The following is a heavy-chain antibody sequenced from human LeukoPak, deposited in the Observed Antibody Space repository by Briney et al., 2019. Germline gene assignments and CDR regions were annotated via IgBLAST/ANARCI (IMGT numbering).Heavy chain of an antibody. Sequence: SETLSLTCTVSGGSISSYYWSWIRQPAGKGLEWIGRIYTSGSTNYNPSLKSRVTMSVDTSKNQFSLKLSSVTAADTAVYYCARDQDWSPGYDFWSGSRRDWFDPWGQGTLVTVSS. CDR3: ARDQDWSPGYDFWSGSRRDWFDP. D-gene: IGHD3-3*01. J-gene: IGHJ5*02. CDR1: GGSISSYY. V-gene: IGHV4-4*07. CDR2: IYTSGST.